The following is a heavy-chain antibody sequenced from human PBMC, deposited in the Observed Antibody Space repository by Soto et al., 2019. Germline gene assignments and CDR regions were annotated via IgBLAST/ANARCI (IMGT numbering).Heavy chain of an antibody. J-gene: IGHJ4*02. CDR3: VRDGIGGTTCRGCLDY. Sequence: GGSLRLSCAASGSIFTGYGMHWVRQAPGKGLEWVAVIWFDGSNKYYADSVKGRFTISRDNSKNMLYPQMNSLRVEDTAVYYCVRDGIGGTTCRGCLDYWGQGTLVTVSS. D-gene: IGHD1-1*01. V-gene: IGHV3-33*01. CDR1: GSIFTGYG. CDR2: IWFDGSNK.